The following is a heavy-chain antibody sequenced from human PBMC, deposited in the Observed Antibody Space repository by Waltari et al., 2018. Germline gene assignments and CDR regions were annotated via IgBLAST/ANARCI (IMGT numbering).Heavy chain of an antibody. V-gene: IGHV1-69*01. CDR3: ARDGGPVAATLSFDY. CDR2: IIPIFGTA. D-gene: IGHD2-15*01. Sequence: MGGIIPIFGTANYAQKFQGRVTITADESTSTAYMELSSLRSEDTAVYYCARDGGPVAATLSFDYWGQGTLVTVSS. J-gene: IGHJ4*02.